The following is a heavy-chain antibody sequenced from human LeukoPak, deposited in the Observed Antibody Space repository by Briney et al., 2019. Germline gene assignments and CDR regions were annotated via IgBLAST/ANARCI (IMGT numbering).Heavy chain of an antibody. V-gene: IGHV3-30*02. CDR2: IRYDGSNK. CDR3: AREASTEAIHAFDP. D-gene: IGHD2-21*01. Sequence: GGSLRLSCAASGFTFSNYGIHWVRQAPGKGLEWVAFIRYDGSNKYYADSVKGRFTISRDNSKNTLYLQMNSLRVEDTAVYYCAREASTEAIHAFDPWGQGTLVTVSA. CDR1: GFTFSNYG. J-gene: IGHJ5*02.